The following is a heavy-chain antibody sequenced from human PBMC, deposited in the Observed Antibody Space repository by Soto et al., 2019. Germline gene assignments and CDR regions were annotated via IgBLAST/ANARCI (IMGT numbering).Heavy chain of an antibody. CDR3: ARPHPHYGSLDY. D-gene: IGHD4-17*01. CDR1: GGSFSGYY. CDR2: INHSGST. V-gene: IGHV4-34*01. J-gene: IGHJ4*02. Sequence: PSETLSLTCAVYGGSFSGYYWSWIRQPPGKGLEWIGEINHSGSTNYNPSLKSRVTISVDTSKNQFSLKLSSVTAAGTAVYYCARPHPHYGSLDYWGQGTLVTVSS.